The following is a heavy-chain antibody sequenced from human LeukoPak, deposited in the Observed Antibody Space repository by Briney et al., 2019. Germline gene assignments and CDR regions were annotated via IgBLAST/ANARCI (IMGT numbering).Heavy chain of an antibody. V-gene: IGHV1-46*01. D-gene: IGHD3-3*01. CDR2: INPSGGST. CDR3: ARGVGFLEWDGDWFDP. CDR1: GYTFTSYY. Sequence: ASVKVSCKASGYTFTSYYMHWVRQAPGQGLEWMGIINPSGGSTSYAQKFQGRVTMTRDMSTNTVYMELSSLRSEDTAVYYCARGVGFLEWDGDWFDPWGQGTLVTVSS. J-gene: IGHJ5*02.